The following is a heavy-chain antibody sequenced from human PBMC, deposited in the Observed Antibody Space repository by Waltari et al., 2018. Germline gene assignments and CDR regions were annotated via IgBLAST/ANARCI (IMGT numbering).Heavy chain of an antibody. CDR3: VRSYTVTTSPIAGY. D-gene: IGHD4-17*01. Sequence: QVQLQESGPGLVKPSETLSLTCTVYNGSMRSYYWSWIRQPPGKGLEWIGYNGHKYNPSLKSRVTMSLDTSKNQFSLKLSSVTAADTAVYYCVRSYTVTTSPIAGYWGQGTLVTVSS. CDR2: NGH. J-gene: IGHJ4*02. V-gene: IGHV4-59*01. CDR1: NGSMRSYY.